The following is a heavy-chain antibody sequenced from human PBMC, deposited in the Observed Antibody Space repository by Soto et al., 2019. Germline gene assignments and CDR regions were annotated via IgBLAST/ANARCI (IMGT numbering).Heavy chain of an antibody. J-gene: IGHJ4*02. CDR3: AREGAYCGGDCYPEGYFDY. CDR2: ISYDGSNK. D-gene: IGHD2-21*02. CDR1: GFTFSSYA. Sequence: PGGSLRLSCAASGFTFSSYAMHWVRQAPGKGLEWVAVISYDGSNKYYADSVKGRFTISRDNSKNTLYLQMNSLRAEDTAVYYCAREGAYCGGDCYPEGYFDYRGQRTPVTVSS. V-gene: IGHV3-30-3*01.